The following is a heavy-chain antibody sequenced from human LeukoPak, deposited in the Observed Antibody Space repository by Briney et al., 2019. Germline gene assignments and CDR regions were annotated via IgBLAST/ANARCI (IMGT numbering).Heavy chain of an antibody. D-gene: IGHD3-9*01. CDR1: GFTFSSYG. CDR2: IRYDGSNK. Sequence: PGGSLRLSCAASGFTFSSYGMHWVRQAPGKGLEWVAFIRYDGSNKYYADSVKGRFTISRDNSKNTLYLQMNSLRAEDTAVYYCAKDSRPDAYYDILTGYYWYYFDYWGQGTLVTVSS. J-gene: IGHJ4*02. CDR3: AKDSRPDAYYDILTGYYWYYFDY. V-gene: IGHV3-30*02.